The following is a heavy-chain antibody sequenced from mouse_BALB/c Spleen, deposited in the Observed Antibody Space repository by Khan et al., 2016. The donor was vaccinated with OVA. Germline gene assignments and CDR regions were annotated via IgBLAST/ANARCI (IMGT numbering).Heavy chain of an antibody. D-gene: IGHD2-10*01. CDR2: IDPANGNT. CDR1: GFNIKDTY. V-gene: IGHV14-3*02. J-gene: IGHJ1*01. Sequence: VQLQQSGAELVKPGASVKLSCTASGFNIKDTYMHWVKQRPEQGPEWIGRIDPANGNTKYDPKFQGKATITADTSSNTAYLQLSSLTSEDTAVYYCAREGTYFWYFDVWGAGTTVTVSS. CDR3: AREGTYFWYFDV.